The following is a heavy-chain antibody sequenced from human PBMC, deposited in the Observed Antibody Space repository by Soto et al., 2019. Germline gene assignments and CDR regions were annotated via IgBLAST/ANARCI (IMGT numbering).Heavy chain of an antibody. CDR2: INAGNGNT. D-gene: IGHD5-18*01. CDR3: ARGLNGYLHYFDY. J-gene: IGHJ4*02. V-gene: IGHV1-3*05. Sequence: QVQLVQSRSAKKKPGASVKVSCKATGYTLTSYAMHWAREAPGQRLEWMGWINAGNGNTKYSQKFQGRVTITRDTSASTAYMELSSLRSEDTAVYYCARGLNGYLHYFDYWGQGTLVTVSS. CDR1: GYTLTSYA.